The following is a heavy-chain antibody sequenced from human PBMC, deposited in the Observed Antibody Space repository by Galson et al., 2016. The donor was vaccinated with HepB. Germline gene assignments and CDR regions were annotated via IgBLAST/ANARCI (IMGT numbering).Heavy chain of an antibody. D-gene: IGHD6-13*01. CDR1: GGTFSSYS. CDR3: ARLRMGQHMVLGLFEL. Sequence: SVKVSCKASGGTFSSYSISWVRQAPGQGLKWMGGIIPIFGTANYALKFQDRITITADESTSTAYMELSSLRSEDTAIYFCARLRMGQHMVLGLFELWGQGTLVTVSS. V-gene: IGHV1-69*13. CDR2: IIPIFGTA. J-gene: IGHJ4*02.